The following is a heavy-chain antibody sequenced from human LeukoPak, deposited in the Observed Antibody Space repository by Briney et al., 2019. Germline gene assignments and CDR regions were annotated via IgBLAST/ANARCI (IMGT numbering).Heavy chain of an antibody. CDR1: GFTFSTYG. V-gene: IGHV3-33*01. D-gene: IGHD6-6*01. CDR2: TWHDGSNK. CDR3: ARRNRGSSSGRGY. Sequence: GGSLRLSCAASGFTFSTYGMHWVRQAPGKGLEWVALTWHDGSNKYYGDSVKGRFTISRDNAKNSLYLQMNSLRAEDTAVYYCARRNRGSSSGRGYWGQGTLVTVSS. J-gene: IGHJ4*02.